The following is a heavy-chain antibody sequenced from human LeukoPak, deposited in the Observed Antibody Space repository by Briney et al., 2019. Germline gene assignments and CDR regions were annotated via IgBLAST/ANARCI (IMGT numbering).Heavy chain of an antibody. J-gene: IGHJ6*03. V-gene: IGHV4-38-2*02. CDR3: ARDLTTVPYYYYYYMDV. D-gene: IGHD4-11*01. CDR2: IYYSGST. Sequence: NPSETLSLTCTVSGYSISSGYYWGWIRQPPGKGLEWIGTIYYSGSTYYNPSLKSRVTISVDTSKNQFSLKLSSVTAADTAVYYCARDLTTVPYYYYYYMDVWGKGTTVTVSS. CDR1: GYSISSGYY.